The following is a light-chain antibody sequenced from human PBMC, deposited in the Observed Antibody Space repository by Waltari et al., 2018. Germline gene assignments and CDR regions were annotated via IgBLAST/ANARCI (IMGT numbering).Light chain of an antibody. J-gene: IGLJ2*01. CDR3: SSYTSSSKGV. V-gene: IGLV2-14*01. Sequence: QSALTQPASVSGSPGQSITISCTGTSSDVGGYNYVSWYQQQPGKAPQLMIYEVSNRPSGVSTRFSGSKSGNTASLTISGLQAEDEADYYCSSYTSSSKGVFGGGTKLTVL. CDR1: SSDVGGYNY. CDR2: EVS.